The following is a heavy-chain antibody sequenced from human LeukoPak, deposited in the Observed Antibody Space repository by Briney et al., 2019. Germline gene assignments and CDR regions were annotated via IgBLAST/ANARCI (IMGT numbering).Heavy chain of an antibody. Sequence: GASVKVSCKAPGGTFSSYAISWVRQAPGQGPEWMGGIIPIFGTANYAQKFQGRVTITADESTSTAYMELSRLRSDDTAVYYCARSYYDSSGYPTWWFDPWGQGTLVTVSS. CDR1: GGTFSSYA. J-gene: IGHJ5*02. V-gene: IGHV1-69*13. CDR2: IIPIFGTA. CDR3: ARSYYDSSGYPTWWFDP. D-gene: IGHD3-22*01.